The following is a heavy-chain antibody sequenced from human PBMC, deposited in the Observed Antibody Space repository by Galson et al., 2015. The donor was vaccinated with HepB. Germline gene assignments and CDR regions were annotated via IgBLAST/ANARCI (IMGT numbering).Heavy chain of an antibody. CDR3: AREYAIFGVVAGLDY. D-gene: IGHD3-3*01. V-gene: IGHV1-69-2*01. CDR1: GYTFTDYF. CDR2: VDPEAGKT. J-gene: IGHJ4*02. Sequence: SGYTFTDYFMHWVQQAPGKGLEWMGLVDPEAGKTIYAEKFQGRVTITADTSTKTAYMELSGLRSEDTAVYYCAREYAIFGVVAGLDYWGQGTLVTVSS.